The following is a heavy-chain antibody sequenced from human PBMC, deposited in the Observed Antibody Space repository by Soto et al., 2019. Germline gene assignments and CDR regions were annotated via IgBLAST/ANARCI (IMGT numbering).Heavy chain of an antibody. Sequence: SETLSLTCAVYGGSFSGYYWSWIRQRPGKGLEWIGYIYYSGSTSYNPSLESRVSMSVDTSKNQFSLKLTSVTAADTAVYFCGGSGYYSHFDCWGQGALVTVSS. CDR3: GGSGYYSHFDC. J-gene: IGHJ4*02. CDR1: GGSFSGYY. CDR2: IYYSGST. D-gene: IGHD3-22*01. V-gene: IGHV4-59*06.